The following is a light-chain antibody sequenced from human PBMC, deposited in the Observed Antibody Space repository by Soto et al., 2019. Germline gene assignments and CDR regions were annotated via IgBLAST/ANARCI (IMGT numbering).Light chain of an antibody. CDR2: DAS. CDR3: QQRSNWPALT. V-gene: IGKV3-11*01. CDR1: QSVSIN. Sequence: EIVLTQSPATLSLSPGARATLSCRASQSVSINLAWYQQKPGQAPRLLIYDASNRATGIPARFSGSGSGTDFTLTISSLEPDDFAIYYCQQRSNWPALTFGGGTKVEIX. J-gene: IGKJ4*01.